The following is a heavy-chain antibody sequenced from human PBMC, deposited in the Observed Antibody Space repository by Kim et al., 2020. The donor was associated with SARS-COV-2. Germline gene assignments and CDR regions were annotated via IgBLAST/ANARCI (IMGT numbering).Heavy chain of an antibody. J-gene: IGHJ3*02. CDR3: AMSYYYDSSGPHAFDI. CDR1: GFTFSSYG. D-gene: IGHD3-22*01. V-gene: IGHV3-30*03. Sequence: GGSLRLSCAASGFTFSSYGMHWVRQAPGKGLEWVAVISYDGSNKYYADSVKGRFTISRDNSKNTLYLQMNSLRAEDTAVYYCAMSYYYDSSGPHAFDIWGQGTMVTVSS. CDR2: ISYDGSNK.